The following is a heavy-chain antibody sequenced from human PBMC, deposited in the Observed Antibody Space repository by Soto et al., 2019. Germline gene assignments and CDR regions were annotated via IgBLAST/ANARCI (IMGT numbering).Heavy chain of an antibody. D-gene: IGHD2-2*01. CDR3: ARSSPYIVVRRPTGNQDYYGMDV. J-gene: IGHJ6*02. CDR2: IIPVFGTT. Sequence: QVQLVQSGAEVKKPGSSVKVFCKASGGTFSNYTISWVRQAPGQGLEWMGGIIPVFGTTDYEQKCQVRVTITADGPTSTAYMKMSSLRSADTAVYYCARSSPYIVVRRPTGNQDYYGMDVWGHGTTVTVSS. CDR1: GGTFSNYT. V-gene: IGHV1-69*01.